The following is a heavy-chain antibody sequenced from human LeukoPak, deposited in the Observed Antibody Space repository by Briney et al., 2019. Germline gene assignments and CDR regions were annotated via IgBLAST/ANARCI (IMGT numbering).Heavy chain of an antibody. D-gene: IGHD2-15*01. V-gene: IGHV1-24*01. J-gene: IGHJ4*02. CDR3: ATDPGYCSGGSCYFPEPLDY. CDR2: FDPEDGET. CDR1: GYTLTELS. Sequence: ASVKVSCNVSGYTLTELSMHWVRQAPGKGLEWMGGFDPEDGETIYAQKFQGRVTMTEDTSTDTAYMELSSLRSEDAAVYYCATDPGYCSGGSCYFPEPLDYWGQGTLVTVSS.